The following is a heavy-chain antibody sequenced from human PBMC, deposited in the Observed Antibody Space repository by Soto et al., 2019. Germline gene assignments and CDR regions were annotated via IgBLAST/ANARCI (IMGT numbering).Heavy chain of an antibody. V-gene: IGHV1-18*01. CDR2: ISGFNGQT. CDR3: ARVDPRGVAVVRDY. J-gene: IGHJ4*02. D-gene: IGHD3-10*01. Sequence: ASVKVSCQASGYTFTTYVISWVRQAAGQGLEWMGWISGFNGQTNYALKFQGRVTLTTDTSTSTAYMELRSLRSDDTAVYFCARVDPRGVAVVRDYWGQGTLVTVSS. CDR1: GYTFTTYV.